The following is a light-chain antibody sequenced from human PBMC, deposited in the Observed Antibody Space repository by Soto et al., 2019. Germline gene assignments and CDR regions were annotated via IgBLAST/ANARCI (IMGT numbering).Light chain of an antibody. J-gene: IGKJ4*01. CDR1: QSGLYSSNNENY. CDR3: QQYYSTPLT. Sequence: DIVMTQSPDSLAVSLGERATTNCRSTQSGLYSSNNENYLAWYQQKPGQPPKLLIYWASTRESGVPDRISGSGSGTDFTLTISSLQAEDVAVYYCQQYYSTPLTFGGGTKVDIK. CDR2: WAS. V-gene: IGKV4-1*01.